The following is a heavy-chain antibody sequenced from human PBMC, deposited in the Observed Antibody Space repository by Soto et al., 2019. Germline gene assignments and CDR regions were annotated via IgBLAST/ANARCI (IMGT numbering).Heavy chain of an antibody. CDR2: IYYSVST. Sequence: QLQLQESGPGLVKPSETLSLTCTVSGGSISSSSYYWGWIRQPPGKGLEWIGSIYYSVSTYYNPSLKSRVPISVDTSKNQFSLKLSSVTAADTAVYYCARHSGYYAWPFDYWGQGTLVTVSS. J-gene: IGHJ4*02. V-gene: IGHV4-39*01. D-gene: IGHD3-22*01. CDR1: GGSISSSSYY. CDR3: ARHSGYYAWPFDY.